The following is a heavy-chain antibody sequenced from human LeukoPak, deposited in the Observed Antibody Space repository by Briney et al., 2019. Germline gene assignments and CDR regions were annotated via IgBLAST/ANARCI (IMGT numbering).Heavy chain of an antibody. V-gene: IGHV3-48*04. D-gene: IGHD3-10*01. CDR1: GFNFSNYK. CDR3: ATLTLFSITMVRGVITDY. CDR2: IGSDGSTI. Sequence: PGGSLRLSCAASGFNFSNYKMNWVRQAPGKGLEWVSYIGSDGSTIYYADSVKGRFTISRDNAKNSLYLQMNSLRAEDTAVYYCATLTLFSITMVRGVITDYWGQGTLVTVSS. J-gene: IGHJ4*02.